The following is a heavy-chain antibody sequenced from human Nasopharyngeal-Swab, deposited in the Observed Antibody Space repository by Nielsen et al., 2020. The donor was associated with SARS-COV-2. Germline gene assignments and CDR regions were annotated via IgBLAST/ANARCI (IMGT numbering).Heavy chain of an antibody. CDR2: ISSAGIST. CDR3: AKDPWGAVYYYFED. D-gene: IGHD3-16*01. J-gene: IGHJ4*01. V-gene: IGHV3-23*01. CDR1: GFSFSNCA. Sequence: ETLSLTCAASGFSFSNCAMSWVRQAPGKGLEWVSTISSAGISTYYADSVKGRFTVSRDNSKNTLYLQLNSLRAEDTAVYYCAKDPWGAVYYYFEDWGHGTLVTVSS.